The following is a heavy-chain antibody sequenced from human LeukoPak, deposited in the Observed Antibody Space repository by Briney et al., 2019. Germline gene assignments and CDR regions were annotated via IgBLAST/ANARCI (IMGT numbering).Heavy chain of an antibody. V-gene: IGHV3-23*01. CDR1: GFTFSSYA. J-gene: IGHJ4*02. CDR2: ISGSGGST. D-gene: IGHD1-26*01. CDR3: AKAGSGSYYSLPSEDY. Sequence: PGGSLRLSCAASGFTFSSYAMSWVRQAPGKGLEWVSAISGSGGSTYYADSVKGRFTISRDNSKNTLYLQMNSLRAEDTAVYYCAKAGSGSYYSLPSEDYWGQGTLVTVSS.